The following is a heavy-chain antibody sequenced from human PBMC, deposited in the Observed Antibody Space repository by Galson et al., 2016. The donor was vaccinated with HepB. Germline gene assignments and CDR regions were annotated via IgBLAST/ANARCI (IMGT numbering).Heavy chain of an antibody. J-gene: IGHJ5*02. D-gene: IGHD3-3*01. CDR1: GFTFSTSA. CDR2: ISSTSHST. CDR3: AKGWSGPDT. V-gene: IGHV3-23*01. Sequence: SLRLSCAASGFTFSTSAMSWVRQAPGQGLEWVSAISSTSHSTYYADSVKGRFTISRDNAKNTLFLQMASLKIDATAVYYCAKGWSGPDTWGQGTLVTVSS.